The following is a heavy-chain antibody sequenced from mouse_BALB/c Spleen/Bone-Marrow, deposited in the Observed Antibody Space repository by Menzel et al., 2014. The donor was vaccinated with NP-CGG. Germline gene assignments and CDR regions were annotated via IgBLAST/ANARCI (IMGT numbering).Heavy chain of an antibody. V-gene: IGHV14-3*02. D-gene: IGHD1-1*01. CDR1: GFNIKDTY. J-gene: IGHJ3*01. Sequence: SGAELVKPGASVKLSCTASGFNIKDTYMHWVKQRPEQGLEWIGRIDPANGNTKYDPKFQGKATITADTSSNTAYLQLSGLTSEDTAAYYCASYYYGSSRFAYWGQGTLVTVSA. CDR3: ASYYYGSSRFAY. CDR2: IDPANGNT.